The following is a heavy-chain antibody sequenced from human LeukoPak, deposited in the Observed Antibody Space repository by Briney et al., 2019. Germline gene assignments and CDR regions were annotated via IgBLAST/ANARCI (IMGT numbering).Heavy chain of an antibody. V-gene: IGHV3-7*01. Sequence: PGGSLRLSRAASGFMFSDFWMSWVRQAPGKGLEWVANIKQDGSDKYYVDSVKGRFTISRDNAKNSLDLQMNSLRGEDTAVYYCARYRGKGTSWPLDVWGQGTIVTVSS. CDR2: IKQDGSDK. CDR3: ARYRGKGTSWPLDV. J-gene: IGHJ3*01. D-gene: IGHD1-26*01. CDR1: GFMFSDFW.